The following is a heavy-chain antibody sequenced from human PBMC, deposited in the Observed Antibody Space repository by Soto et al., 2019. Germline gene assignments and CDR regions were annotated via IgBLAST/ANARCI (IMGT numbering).Heavy chain of an antibody. CDR3: ARQVYRDYLGGNWFDP. CDR1: GDSISDTRFY. D-gene: IGHD4-17*01. Sequence: SETLSLTCSILGDSISDTRFYWGWVRQSPEKGLEWIGSISHDGHAYYNPSLKSRVTLFADTSRNQFSLTMKSVTVADTALYFCARQVYRDYLGGNWFDPWGQGALVTVSS. J-gene: IGHJ5*02. CDR2: ISHDGHA. V-gene: IGHV4-39*01.